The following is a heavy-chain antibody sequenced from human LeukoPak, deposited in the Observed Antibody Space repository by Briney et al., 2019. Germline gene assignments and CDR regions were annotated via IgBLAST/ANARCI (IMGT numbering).Heavy chain of an antibody. J-gene: IGHJ6*03. Sequence: GGSLRLSCAASGFTFSSYGMHWVRQVPGKGLEWVAVISYDGSNKYYADSVKGRFTISRDNAKNSLYLQMNSLRAEDTAVYYCAKAPFIVVVPAAHYYMDVWGKGTTVTVSS. CDR2: ISYDGSNK. V-gene: IGHV3-30*18. CDR1: GFTFSSYG. CDR3: AKAPFIVVVPAAHYYMDV. D-gene: IGHD2-2*01.